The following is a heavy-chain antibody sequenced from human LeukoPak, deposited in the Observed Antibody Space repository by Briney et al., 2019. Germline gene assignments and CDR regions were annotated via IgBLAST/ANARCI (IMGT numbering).Heavy chain of an antibody. CDR2: ISAYNGNT. CDR1: GYTFTSYG. J-gene: IGHJ4*02. CDR3: ARSLYYDSSGYYGY. D-gene: IGHD3-22*01. V-gene: IGHV1-18*01. Sequence: ASVKVSCKASGYTFTSYGISWVRLAPGQGLEWMGWISAYNGNTNYAQKLQGRVTMTTDTSTSTAYMELRSLRSDDTAVYYCARSLYYDSSGYYGYWGQGTLVTVSS.